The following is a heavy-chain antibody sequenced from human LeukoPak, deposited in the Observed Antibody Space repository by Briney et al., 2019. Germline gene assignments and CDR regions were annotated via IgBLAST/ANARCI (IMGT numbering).Heavy chain of an antibody. V-gene: IGHV3-30*18. CDR2: ISYDGSNK. D-gene: IGHD6-19*01. Sequence: GGSLRLSCAASGFTFSSYGMHWVRQAPGKGLKWVAVISYDGSNKYYADSVKGRFTISRDNSKNTLYLQMNSLRAEDTAVYYCAKDILGYSSGLGAFDIWGQGTMVTVSS. CDR1: GFTFSSYG. J-gene: IGHJ3*02. CDR3: AKDILGYSSGLGAFDI.